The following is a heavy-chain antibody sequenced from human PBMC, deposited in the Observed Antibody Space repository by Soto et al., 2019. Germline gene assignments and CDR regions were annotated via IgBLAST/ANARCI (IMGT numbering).Heavy chain of an antibody. Sequence: QVQLVQSGAEVKKPGSSVKVSCKASGGTFSSYAISWVRQAPGQGLEWMGGIIPIFGTANYAQKFQGRVTITADESTSTAYMELSSLRSEDTAVYYCARQGSSGSYDYYYGMDVWGQGTTVTVSS. CDR2: IIPIFGTA. CDR3: ARQGSSGSYDYYYGMDV. D-gene: IGHD1-26*01. CDR1: GGTFSSYA. V-gene: IGHV1-69*01. J-gene: IGHJ6*02.